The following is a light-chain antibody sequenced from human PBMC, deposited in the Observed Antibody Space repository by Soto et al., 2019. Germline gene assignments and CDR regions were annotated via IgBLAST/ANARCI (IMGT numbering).Light chain of an antibody. Sequence: EIVLTQSPATLSLSPGERATLSCRASQSVSKYLAWYQQRPGQAPRLLIYDASNRATGVPVKFSDSGSGTNVTLTLNTLETEDCAVYYCQQRSNWTPTFGGGTKVDI. CDR2: DAS. J-gene: IGKJ4*01. V-gene: IGKV3-11*01. CDR1: QSVSKY. CDR3: QQRSNWTPT.